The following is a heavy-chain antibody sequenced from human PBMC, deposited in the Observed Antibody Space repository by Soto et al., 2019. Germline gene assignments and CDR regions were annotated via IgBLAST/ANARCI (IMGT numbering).Heavy chain of an antibody. Sequence: GGSLRLSCAASGFTFNNAWMNWVRQAQGKGLEWVGRVKTKTDGETTDYAAPAKGRFTISRDDSINTLYLQMNSLEIEDTAVYFCTSRIRTTNDYWGQGTLVTVSS. J-gene: IGHJ4*02. CDR3: TSRIRTTNDY. CDR2: VKTKTDGETT. CDR1: GFTFNNAW. D-gene: IGHD1-1*01. V-gene: IGHV3-15*07.